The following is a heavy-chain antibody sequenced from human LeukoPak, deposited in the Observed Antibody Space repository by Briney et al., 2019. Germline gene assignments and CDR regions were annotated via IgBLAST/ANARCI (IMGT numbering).Heavy chain of an antibody. V-gene: IGHV4-4*07. CDR1: GGSISSYY. J-gene: IGHJ4*02. D-gene: IGHD5-12*01. Sequence: SETPSLTCTVSGGSISSYYCNWIRQPAGKGLEWIGRIYTSGSTNYNPSLKSRVTMSVDTSKNQFSLKLSSLTAADTAVYYCTIEIPYSGYPYWGQGTLVTVSS. CDR3: TIEIPYSGYPY. CDR2: IYTSGST.